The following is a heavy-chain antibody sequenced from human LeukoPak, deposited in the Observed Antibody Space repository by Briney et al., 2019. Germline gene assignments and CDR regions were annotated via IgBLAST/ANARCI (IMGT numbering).Heavy chain of an antibody. J-gene: IGHJ3*02. CDR3: ARPRVRGADAFDI. CDR2: INSDGSST. Sequence: GGSLRLSCAASGFTFSSYWMRWVRQAPGKGLVWVSRINSDGSSTSYADSVKGRFIISRDNAKNTLYLQMNSLRAEDTAVYYCARPRVRGADAFDIWGQGTMVTVSS. D-gene: IGHD3-16*01. CDR1: GFTFSSYW. V-gene: IGHV3-74*01.